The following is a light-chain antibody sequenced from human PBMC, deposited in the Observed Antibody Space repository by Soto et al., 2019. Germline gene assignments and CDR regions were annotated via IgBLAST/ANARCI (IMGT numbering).Light chain of an antibody. CDR3: QQYNILWT. V-gene: IGKV1-5*03. CDR2: KAS. J-gene: IGKJ1*01. CDR1: QSISSW. Sequence: DIQMTQSPSTLSASVGDRVTITCRASQSISSWLAWYQQKPGKAPKLLIYKASSLESGVPSRFSGGGSGTEFTLTISSLQPDDVATYYCQQYNILWTFGQGTKVEIK.